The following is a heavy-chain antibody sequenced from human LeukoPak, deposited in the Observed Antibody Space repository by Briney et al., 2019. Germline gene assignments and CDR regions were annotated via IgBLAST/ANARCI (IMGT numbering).Heavy chain of an antibody. CDR3: ARDRSYSSSDDAFDI. V-gene: IGHV3-30*02. CDR2: IRYDGTNK. D-gene: IGHD6-6*01. J-gene: IGHJ3*02. CDR1: GFTFSSYG. Sequence: PGGSLRLSCAASGFTFSSYGMHWVRQAPGKGLEWVAFIRYDGTNKYYADSVKGRFTISRDNSKNTLYLQMNSLRAEDTAVYYCARDRSYSSSDDAFDIWGQGTMVTVST.